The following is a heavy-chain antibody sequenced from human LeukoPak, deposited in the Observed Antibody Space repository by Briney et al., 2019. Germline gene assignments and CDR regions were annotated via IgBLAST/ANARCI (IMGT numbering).Heavy chain of an antibody. V-gene: IGHV4-34*01. CDR3: ARVPLLRYDFWSGYPVYMDV. Sequence: SETLSLTCAVYGGSFSGYYWSWSRQPPGKGLEWIGEINHSGRTNYNPSLKSRVTISVDTSKNQFSLKLSSVTAADTAVYYCARVPLLRYDFWSGYPVYMDVWGKGTTVTVSS. J-gene: IGHJ6*03. CDR2: INHSGRT. D-gene: IGHD3-3*01. CDR1: GGSFSGYY.